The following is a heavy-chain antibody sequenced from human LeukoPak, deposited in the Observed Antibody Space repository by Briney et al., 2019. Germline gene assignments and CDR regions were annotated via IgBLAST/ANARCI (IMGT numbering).Heavy chain of an antibody. CDR1: GFTVSSNY. J-gene: IGHJ4*02. CDR3: ARAGIQLWSPFDY. D-gene: IGHD5-18*01. V-gene: IGHV3-53*04. Sequence: GGSLRLSCAASGFTVSSNYMSWVRQAPGKGLEWVSAIYSGGSTYYADSVKGRFTISRHNSKNTLYLQMNSLRAEDTAVYYCARAGIQLWSPFDYWGQGTLVTVSS. CDR2: IYSGGST.